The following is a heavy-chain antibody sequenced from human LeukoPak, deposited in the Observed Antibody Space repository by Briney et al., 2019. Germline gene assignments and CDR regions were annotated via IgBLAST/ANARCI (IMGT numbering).Heavy chain of an antibody. CDR3: ARSAYYDFWSGYYNPYYFDY. D-gene: IGHD3-3*01. V-gene: IGHV4-39*07. Sequence: PSETLSLTCTVSGGSISSSSYYWGWIRQPPGKGLEWIGSIYYSGSTYYNPSLKSRVTISVDTSKNQFSLKLSSVTAADTAVYYCARSAYYDFWSGYYNPYYFDYWGQGTLVTVSS. CDR1: GGSISSSSYY. CDR2: IYYSGST. J-gene: IGHJ4*02.